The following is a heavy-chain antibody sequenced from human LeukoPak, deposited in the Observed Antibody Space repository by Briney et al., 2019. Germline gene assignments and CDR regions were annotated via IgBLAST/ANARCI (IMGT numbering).Heavy chain of an antibody. CDR1: GYTFTGYY. CDR3: ARETSITIFGVPSNRYFDY. Sequence: ASVKVSCKASGYTFTGYYMHWVRQAPGQGLEWMGWISAYNGNTNYAQKLQGRVTMTTDTSTSTAYMELRSLRSDDTAVYYCARETSITIFGVPSNRYFDYWGQGTLVTVSS. J-gene: IGHJ4*02. D-gene: IGHD3-3*01. CDR2: ISAYNGNT. V-gene: IGHV1-18*04.